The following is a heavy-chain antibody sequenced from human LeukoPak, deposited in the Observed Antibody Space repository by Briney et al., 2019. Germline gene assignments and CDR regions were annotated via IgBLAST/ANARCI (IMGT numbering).Heavy chain of an antibody. J-gene: IGHJ6*02. CDR3: AREVTYSYRYYGMDV. CDR1: GGSISSYY. CDR2: IYYSGST. D-gene: IGHD5-18*01. V-gene: IGHV4-59*01. Sequence: SETLSLTCTVSGGSISSYYWSWIRQPPGKGLEWLGYIYYSGSTNYNPSLKSRVTISVDTSKNQFSLKLSSVTAADTAVYYCAREVTYSYRYYGMDVWGQGTTVTVSS.